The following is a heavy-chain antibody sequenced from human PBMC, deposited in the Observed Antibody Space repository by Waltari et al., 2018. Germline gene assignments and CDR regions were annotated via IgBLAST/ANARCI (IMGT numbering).Heavy chain of an antibody. D-gene: IGHD5-12*01. V-gene: IGHV4-61*02. Sequence: QVQLQESGPGLVKPSQTLSLTCTVSGGSISSGSYYWSWIRQPAGKGREWFGRSYTSGSTNYNPSLKSRGTISVDTSKNQFSMKLSSVTAADTAVYYCARVDSGGDYFDYWGQGTLVTVSS. CDR3: ARVDSGGDYFDY. CDR2: SYTSGST. J-gene: IGHJ4*02. CDR1: GGSISSGSYY.